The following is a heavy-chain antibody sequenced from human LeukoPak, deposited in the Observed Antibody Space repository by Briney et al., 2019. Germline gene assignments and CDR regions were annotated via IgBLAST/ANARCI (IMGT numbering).Heavy chain of an antibody. CDR3: AARYNWNDLAY. J-gene: IGHJ4*02. Sequence: GGSLRLSCAASGFTFTNAWMSWVRPAPGKGLEWVGRIKSKSDGGTTDYAAPVKGRFTISRDDSKNTLYLQMNRLKIEDTAVYYCAARYNWNDLAYWGQGTLVTVSS. V-gene: IGHV3-15*01. D-gene: IGHD1-1*01. CDR1: GFTFTNAW. CDR2: IKSKSDGGTT.